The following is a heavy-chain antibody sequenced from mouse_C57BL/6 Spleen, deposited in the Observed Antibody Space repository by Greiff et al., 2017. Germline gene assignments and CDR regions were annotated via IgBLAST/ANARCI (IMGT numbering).Heavy chain of an antibody. CDR2: IDPSDSET. D-gene: IGHD2-4*01. Sequence: QVQLQQPGAELVRPGSSVKLSCKASGYTFTSYWMHWVKQRPIQGLEWIGNIDPSDSETHYNQKFKDKATLTVDKSSSTAYMQLSSLTSEDSAFYCRARPGDYDSFAYWGQGTLVTVSA. CDR1: GYTFTSYW. CDR3: ARPGDYDSFAY. J-gene: IGHJ3*01. V-gene: IGHV1-52*01.